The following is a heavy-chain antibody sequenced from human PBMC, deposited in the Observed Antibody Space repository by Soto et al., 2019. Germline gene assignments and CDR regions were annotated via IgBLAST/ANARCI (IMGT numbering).Heavy chain of an antibody. V-gene: IGHV4-31*03. J-gene: IGHJ5*02. CDR3: ARSVFP. Sequence: QVQLQESGPGLVKPSQTLSLTCTVSGGSISTGGYYWNWIRQHPGKGLEWIGYFYYSGSTYYNPSLKSRVTIPVNPSKYQFSLQLSSVTAADTAVYYCARSVFPWGQGTLVTVYS. CDR2: FYYSGST. CDR1: GGSISTGGYY.